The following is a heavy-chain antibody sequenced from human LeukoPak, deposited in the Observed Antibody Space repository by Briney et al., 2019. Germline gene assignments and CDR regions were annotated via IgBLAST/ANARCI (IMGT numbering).Heavy chain of an antibody. CDR2: INHSGST. J-gene: IGHJ6*03. V-gene: IGHV4-34*01. CDR3: ARVGYSYGYSYYYYYMDV. CDR1: GGSFSGYY. Sequence: SETLSLTCAVYGGSFSGYYWSWIRQPPGKGLEWIGEINHSGSTNYNPSLKSRVTISVDTSKNQFSLKLSSVTAADTAVYYCARVGYSYGYSYYYYYMDVWGKGTTVTISS. D-gene: IGHD5-18*01.